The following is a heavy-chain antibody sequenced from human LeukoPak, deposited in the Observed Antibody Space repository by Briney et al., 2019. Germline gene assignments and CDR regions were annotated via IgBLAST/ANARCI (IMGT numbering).Heavy chain of an antibody. CDR3: ARIASSNWYASFDY. D-gene: IGHD6-13*01. V-gene: IGHV4-59*01. J-gene: IGHJ4*02. Sequence: SETLSLTCTVSGGSISSYDWSWIRQPPGKGLEWIGYIYYSGSTNYNPSLKSRVTISVDTSKNQFSLKLSSVTAADTAVYYCARIASSNWYASFDYWGQGTLVTVSS. CDR1: GGSISSYD. CDR2: IYYSGST.